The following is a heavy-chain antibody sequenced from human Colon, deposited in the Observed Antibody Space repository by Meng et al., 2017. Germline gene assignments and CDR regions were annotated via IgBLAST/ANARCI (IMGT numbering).Heavy chain of an antibody. CDR1: GDSIRSDIW. CDR2: VYHRGDT. D-gene: IGHD1-1*01. CDR3: GRDQGRQLINH. J-gene: IGHJ4*02. V-gene: IGHV4-4*02. Sequence: VQDSGPGLVKPLVTLYLTCTVSGDSIRSDIWWSWVRQPPGKGLEWIGEVYHRGDTNYNPSLKSRVVISVDRSKNQFSLNLSSVTAADTAVYYCGRDQGRQLINHWGQGTLVTVSS.